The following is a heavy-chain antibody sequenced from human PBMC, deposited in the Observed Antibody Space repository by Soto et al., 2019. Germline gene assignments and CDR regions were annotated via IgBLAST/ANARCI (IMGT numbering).Heavy chain of an antibody. CDR2: IYWDDDK. CDR3: ARLGSGYYITEYFYH. CDR1: GFSLSTSGVG. Sequence: SGPTLVNPTQTLTLTCTFSGFSLSTSGVGVGWIRQPPGKALEWLAHIYWDDDKRYSPSLKSRLTITKDTSKNQVVLRMTNMDPVDTATYYCARLGSGYYITEYFYHWGQGTLVTVSS. V-gene: IGHV2-5*02. D-gene: IGHD3-3*01. J-gene: IGHJ1*01.